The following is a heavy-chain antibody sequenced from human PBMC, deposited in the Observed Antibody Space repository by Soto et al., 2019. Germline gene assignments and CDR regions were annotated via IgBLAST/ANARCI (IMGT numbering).Heavy chain of an antibody. Sequence: GGSLRLSCAASGFTFSSYGMHWVRQAPGKGLEWVAVISYDGSNKYYADSVKGRFTISRDNSKNTLYLQVNSLRAEDTAVYYCANSKYYDFWSGYNGMDVWGQGTTVTVSS. V-gene: IGHV3-30*18. CDR1: GFTFSSYG. J-gene: IGHJ6*02. CDR2: ISYDGSNK. CDR3: ANSKYYDFWSGYNGMDV. D-gene: IGHD3-3*01.